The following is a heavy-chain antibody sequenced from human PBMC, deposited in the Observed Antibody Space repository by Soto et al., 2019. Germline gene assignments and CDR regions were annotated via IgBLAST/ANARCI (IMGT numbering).Heavy chain of an antibody. CDR1: GGTFSSYT. J-gene: IGHJ6*02. Sequence: QVQLVQSGAEVKKPGSSVKVSCKASGGTFSSYTISWVRQAPGQGLEWMGRIIPILGIANYAQKFQARVTITADKATSTAYMELSSLRSEDTAVYYCASGGTRYYGMDVWGQGTTVTVSS. V-gene: IGHV1-69*02. CDR2: IIPILGIA. CDR3: ASGGTRYYGMDV.